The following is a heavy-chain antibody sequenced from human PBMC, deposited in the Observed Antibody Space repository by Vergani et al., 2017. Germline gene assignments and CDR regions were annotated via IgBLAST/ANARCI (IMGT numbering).Heavy chain of an antibody. CDR1: GFTFSGSA. J-gene: IGHJ4*02. CDR2: IRSKANSYAT. CDR3: QRGLERHQPRDY. D-gene: IGHD1-1*01. V-gene: IGHV3-73*01. Sequence: EVQLVESGGGLVQPGGSLKLSCAASGFTFSGSAMHWVRQASGKGLEWVGRIRSKANSYATAYAASVEGRFTISRDDSKNTAYLQMNSLKTEDTAVYYCQRGLERHQPRDYWGQGTLVTVSS.